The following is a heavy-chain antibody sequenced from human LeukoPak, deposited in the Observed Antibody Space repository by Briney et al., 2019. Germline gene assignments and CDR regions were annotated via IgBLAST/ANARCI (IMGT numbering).Heavy chain of an antibody. V-gene: IGHV4-4*02. D-gene: IGHD6-13*01. CDR2: VHQSGVT. J-gene: IGHJ6*02. CDR1: GGFISTINW. CDR3: ARDPSYSSSSYYYYYGMDV. Sequence: PSETLSLTCAVSGGFISTINWWSWVRQPPGRGLEWIGEVHQSGVTNYNPSLKSRVTISVDTSKNQFSLKVSSVTAADTAVYYCARDPSYSSSSYYYYYGMDVWGQGTTVTVSS.